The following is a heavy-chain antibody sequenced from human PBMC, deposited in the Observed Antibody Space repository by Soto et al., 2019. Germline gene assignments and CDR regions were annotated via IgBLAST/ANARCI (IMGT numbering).Heavy chain of an antibody. CDR3: ARESGSYYYYGMDV. Sequence: GASVKVSCKASGYTFTSYGISWVRQAPGQGLEWMGGIIPIFGTANYAQKFQGRVTITADESTSTAYMELSSLRSEDTAVYYCARESGSYYYYGMDVWGQGTTVTVSS. CDR1: GYTFTSYG. D-gene: IGHD1-26*01. J-gene: IGHJ6*02. V-gene: IGHV1-69*13. CDR2: IIPIFGTA.